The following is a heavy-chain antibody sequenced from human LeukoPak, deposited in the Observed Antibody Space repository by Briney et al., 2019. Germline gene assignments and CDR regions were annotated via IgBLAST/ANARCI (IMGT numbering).Heavy chain of an antibody. D-gene: IGHD1-26*01. CDR2: INDDGSTI. CDR3: ARAGYYRFDY. J-gene: IGHJ4*02. CDR1: GFTFSSYW. V-gene: IGHV3-74*01. Sequence: EGSLRLSCAASGFTFSSYWVHWVRHAPGKGLEWVSRINDDGSTINYADSVRGRFTISRDNAQNTLYLQMNSLRAEDTAIYFCARAGYYRFDYWGQGTLVTVSS.